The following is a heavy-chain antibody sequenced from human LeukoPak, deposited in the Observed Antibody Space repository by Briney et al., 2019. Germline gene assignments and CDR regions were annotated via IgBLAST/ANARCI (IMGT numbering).Heavy chain of an antibody. Sequence: GGSLRLSCAASGFTFSSYEMNWVRQAPGKGLEWASYISSSGSTIYYADSVKGRFTISRDNAKNSLYLQMNSLRPEDTAVYYCARAHLSSSSTDYMDVWGKGTTVTVSS. V-gene: IGHV3-48*03. CDR1: GFTFSSYE. CDR3: ARAHLSSSSTDYMDV. J-gene: IGHJ6*03. D-gene: IGHD6-6*01. CDR2: ISSSGSTI.